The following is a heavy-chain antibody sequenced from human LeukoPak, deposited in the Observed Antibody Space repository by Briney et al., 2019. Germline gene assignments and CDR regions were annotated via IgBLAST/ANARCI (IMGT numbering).Heavy chain of an antibody. J-gene: IGHJ4*02. D-gene: IGHD5-12*01. CDR3: ARGIQWIARYYVDY. CDR1: EFTFSSYW. CDR2: INSGGGSI. V-gene: IGHV3-74*01. Sequence: GGSLRLSCTASEFTFSSYWMHWVRQAPGKGLVWVSRINSGGGSISYADSVKGRFTISRDNAKNTLYLQMNSLRAEDTAVYYFARGIQWIARYYVDYWGQRGLVTVSS.